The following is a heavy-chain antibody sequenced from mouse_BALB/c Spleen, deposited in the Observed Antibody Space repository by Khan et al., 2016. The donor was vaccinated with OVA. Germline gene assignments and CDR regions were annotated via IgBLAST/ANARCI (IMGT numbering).Heavy chain of an antibody. CDR1: GYTFTEYT. Sequence: EVQLQQSGPELVKPGASVRLSCKTSGYTFTEYTMHWVKQSLGKSLEWIGGFNPNNGGTSYNQKFKGKATLTVDKSSSTAFMELRSLTSEESAVYYCARRDYYAYYWFFDVWGAGTTVTVSS. D-gene: IGHD1-2*01. CDR2: FNPNNGGT. J-gene: IGHJ1*01. CDR3: ARRDYYAYYWFFDV. V-gene: IGHV1-18*01.